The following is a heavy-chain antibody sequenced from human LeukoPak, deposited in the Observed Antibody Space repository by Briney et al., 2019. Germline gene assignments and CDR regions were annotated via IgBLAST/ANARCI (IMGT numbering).Heavy chain of an antibody. CDR1: GFTFDDYG. V-gene: IGHV3-21*01. J-gene: IGHJ4*02. D-gene: IGHD6-19*01. Sequence: PGGSLRLSCAASGFTFDDYGMSWVRQAPGKGLEWVSSISSSSSYIYYADSVKGRFTISRDNAKNSLYLQMNSLRAEDTAVYYCAREPTAVAALDYWGQGTLVTVSS. CDR3: AREPTAVAALDY. CDR2: ISSSSSYI.